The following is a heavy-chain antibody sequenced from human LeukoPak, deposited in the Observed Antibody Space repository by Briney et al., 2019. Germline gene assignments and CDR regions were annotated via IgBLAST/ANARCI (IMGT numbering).Heavy chain of an antibody. V-gene: IGHV1-2*02. CDR1: GYTFTGYY. Sequence: ASVKVSCKASGYTFTGYYMHWVRQAPGQELEWMGWINPNSGGTNYAQKFQGRVTMTRDTSISTAYMELSRLRSDDTAVYYCARDLYSSGGFPHGIFDYWGQGTLVTVSS. CDR2: INPNSGGT. J-gene: IGHJ4*02. CDR3: ARDLYSSGGFPHGIFDY. D-gene: IGHD6-19*01.